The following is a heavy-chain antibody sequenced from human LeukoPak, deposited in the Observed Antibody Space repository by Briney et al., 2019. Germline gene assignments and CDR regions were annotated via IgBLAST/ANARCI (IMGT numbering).Heavy chain of an antibody. CDR2: IYYSGST. Sequence: SETLSLTCTVSGGSISSGGYYWSWIRQRPGKGLEWIGYIYYSGSTYYNPSLKSRVTISVDTSKNQFSLKLSSVTAADTAVYYCAREWEGYFDYWGQGTLVTVSS. J-gene: IGHJ4*02. D-gene: IGHD1-26*01. V-gene: IGHV4-31*03. CDR1: GGSISSGGYY. CDR3: AREWEGYFDY.